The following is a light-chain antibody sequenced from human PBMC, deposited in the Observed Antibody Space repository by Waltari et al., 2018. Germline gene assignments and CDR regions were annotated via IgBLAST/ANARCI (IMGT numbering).Light chain of an antibody. J-gene: IGKJ1*01. CDR2: GAS. CDR3: QNHERLPAT. Sequence: DIVLTQSPGTLSLSPGERATLSCRASQSIGRYLDWYQQKPDQAPRLLIYGASSRATGIPDRFSGSGSGTDFSLTISRLEPEDFAVYYCQNHERLPATFGQGTKVEIK. V-gene: IGKV3-20*01. CDR1: QSIGRY.